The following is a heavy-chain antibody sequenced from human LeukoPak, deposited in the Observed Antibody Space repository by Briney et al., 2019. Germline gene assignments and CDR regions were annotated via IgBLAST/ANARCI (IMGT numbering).Heavy chain of an antibody. J-gene: IGHJ5*02. V-gene: IGHV3-21*01. CDR1: GFTFSSYG. Sequence: PGGSLRLSCAASGFTFSSYGMNWVRQAPGKGLEWVSSISGSGDSTDYADSVKGRFTISRDNAKSSLYLQMKSLRAEDTAVYYCARGKTSQNIVTRKTYNWFNPWGQGTLVTVSS. CDR3: ARGKTSQNIVTRKTYNWFNP. CDR2: ISGSGDST. D-gene: IGHD2/OR15-2a*01.